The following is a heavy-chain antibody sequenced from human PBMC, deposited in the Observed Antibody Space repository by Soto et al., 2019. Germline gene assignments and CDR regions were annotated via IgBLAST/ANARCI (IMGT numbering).Heavy chain of an antibody. V-gene: IGHV4-30-4*01. Sequence: PSETLSLTCTVSGGSVTSDEDYWTWIRQSPGKGLEWIGYTSNSGSTGYNPSLKTRLSMSVDRSKNQFTLRLTSVTAADTAVYFCATESGSTYGYFDHWGQGTQVTAPQ. J-gene: IGHJ4*02. CDR3: ATESGSTYGYFDH. CDR1: GGSVTSDEDY. D-gene: IGHD5-18*01. CDR2: TSNSGST.